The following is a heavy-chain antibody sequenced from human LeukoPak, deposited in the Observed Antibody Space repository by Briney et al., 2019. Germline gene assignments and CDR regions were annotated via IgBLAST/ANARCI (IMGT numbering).Heavy chain of an antibody. V-gene: IGHV3-30*03. CDR3: ARGGYSYGHTFDY. CDR2: ISYDGSNK. J-gene: IGHJ4*02. CDR1: GFTFSSYG. Sequence: GGSLRLSCAASGFTFSSYGMHWVRQAPGKGLEWVAVISYDGSNKYYADSVKGRFTISRDNSKNTLYLQMNSLRAEDTAVYYCARGGYSYGHTFDYWGQGTLVTVSS. D-gene: IGHD5-18*01.